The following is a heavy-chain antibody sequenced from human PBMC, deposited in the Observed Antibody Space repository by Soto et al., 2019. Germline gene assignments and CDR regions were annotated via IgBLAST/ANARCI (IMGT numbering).Heavy chain of an antibody. V-gene: IGHV4-34*01. CDR2: INHSGST. Sequence: SETLSLTCAVYGGSFSGYYWSWIRQPPGKGLEWIGEINHSGSTNYNPSLKSRVTISVDTSKNQFSLKLSSVTAADTAVYYCARGKTAQYYDILTGYYHFDYWGQGTLVTVSS. D-gene: IGHD3-9*01. CDR3: ARGKTAQYYDILTGYYHFDY. CDR1: GGSFSGYY. J-gene: IGHJ4*02.